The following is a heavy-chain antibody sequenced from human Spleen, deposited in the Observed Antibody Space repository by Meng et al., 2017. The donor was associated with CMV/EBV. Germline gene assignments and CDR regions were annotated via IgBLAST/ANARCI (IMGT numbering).Heavy chain of an antibody. V-gene: IGHV3-21*01. CDR2: ITGDSTYK. CDR3: ARDSDDYDFWSAYYTDAFDF. CDR1: GFSFSSYG. Sequence: LSLTCAASGFSFSSYGMHWVRQAPGKGLEWVSSITGDSTYKHYADSLKGRFTISRDNAKNSLYLQMNSLRAEDTAVYYCARDSDDYDFWSAYYTDAFDFWGQGTMVTVSS. J-gene: IGHJ3*01. D-gene: IGHD3-3*01.